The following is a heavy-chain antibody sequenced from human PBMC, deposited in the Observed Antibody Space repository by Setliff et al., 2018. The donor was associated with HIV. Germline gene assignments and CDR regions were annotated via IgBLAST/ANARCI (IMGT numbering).Heavy chain of an antibody. CDR3: ARLPPYCGGYCFNFDY. D-gene: IGHD2-21*02. Sequence: PSETLSLTCTVSGGSINDYYWSWIRQPPGKGLEWIGYICYSGSTNYNPSLKSRITISVDTSKSKFSLTLRSVTAADTAVYYCARLPPYCGGYCFNFDYWGQGKLVTVSS. J-gene: IGHJ4*02. CDR2: ICYSGST. CDR1: GGSINDYY. V-gene: IGHV4-59*08.